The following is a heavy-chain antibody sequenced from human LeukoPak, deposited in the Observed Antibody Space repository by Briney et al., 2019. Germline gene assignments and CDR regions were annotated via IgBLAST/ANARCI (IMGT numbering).Heavy chain of an antibody. CDR3: AREDKYHRMDV. J-gene: IGHJ6*02. CDR2: ISSSSSTI. CDR1: EFTFSTSG. Sequence: GGSLRLSCAASEFTFSTSGMNWVRQAPGKGLAWVSYISSSSSTIYYADSVKGRFTISRDNAKNSLYLQMNSLRAEDTAVYYCAREDKYHRMDVWGQGTTVTVSS. V-gene: IGHV3-48*04. D-gene: IGHD2/OR15-2a*01.